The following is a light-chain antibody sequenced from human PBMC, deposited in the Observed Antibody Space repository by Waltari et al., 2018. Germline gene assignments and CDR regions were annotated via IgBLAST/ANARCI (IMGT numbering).Light chain of an antibody. J-gene: IGKJ4*01. Sequence: EIVLTQSPATLYLSPGERATLSCRARQSVSSYLDWYQQKPGQAPRLLIYDATNRATGIPGRFSGSGSRTDFTLTISSLEPEDFAVYYCQQRSNWPPVFGGGTKVEIK. CDR1: QSVSSY. CDR3: QQRSNWPPV. V-gene: IGKV3-11*01. CDR2: DAT.